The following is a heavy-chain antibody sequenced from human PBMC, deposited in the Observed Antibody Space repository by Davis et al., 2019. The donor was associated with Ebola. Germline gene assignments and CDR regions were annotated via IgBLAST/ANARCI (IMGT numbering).Heavy chain of an antibody. V-gene: IGHV1-24*01. J-gene: IGHJ3*02. CDR2: FDPEDGET. Sequence: AASVKVSCKVSGYTLTELSMHWVRQAPGKGLEWMGGFDPEDGETIYAQKFQGRVTMTEDTSTDTAYMELSSLGSEDTAVYYCATNYGDYGKAFDIWGQGTMVTVSS. D-gene: IGHD4-17*01. CDR1: GYTLTELS. CDR3: ATNYGDYGKAFDI.